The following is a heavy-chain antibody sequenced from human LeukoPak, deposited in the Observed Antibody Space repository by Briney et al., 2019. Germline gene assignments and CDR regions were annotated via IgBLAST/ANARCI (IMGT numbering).Heavy chain of an antibody. CDR2: IYYSGST. CDR1: GGSISSSSYY. Sequence: SETLSLTCTVSGGSISSSSYYWGWIRQPPGKGLEWIGSIYYSGSTYYNPSLKSRVTISVDTSKNQFSLKLSSVTAADTAVYYCARDALLWFGEPLFDYWGQGTLVTVSS. CDR3: ARDALLWFGEPLFDY. J-gene: IGHJ4*02. D-gene: IGHD3-10*01. V-gene: IGHV4-39*07.